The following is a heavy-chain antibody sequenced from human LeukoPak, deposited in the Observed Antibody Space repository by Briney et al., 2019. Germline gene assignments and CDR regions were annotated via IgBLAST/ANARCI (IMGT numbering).Heavy chain of an antibody. D-gene: IGHD4-17*01. CDR3: ARDDYGDQSGWFDP. J-gene: IGHJ5*02. CDR2: IYYSGST. CDR1: GGSISSGGSY. Sequence: SQTLSLTCTVSGGSISSGGSYWSWIRQHPGKGLEWIGYIYYSGSTYYNPSLKSRVTISVDTSKNQFSLKLSSVAAADTAVYYCARDDYGDQSGWFDPWGQGTLVTVSS. V-gene: IGHV4-31*03.